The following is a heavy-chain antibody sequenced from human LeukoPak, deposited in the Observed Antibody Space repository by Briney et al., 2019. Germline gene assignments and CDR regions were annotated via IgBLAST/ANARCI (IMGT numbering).Heavy chain of an antibody. V-gene: IGHV3-30*02. CDR1: GFTFSSYG. CDR2: IRCDGSNK. Sequence: GGSLRLSCAASGFTFSSYGMHWVRQAPGKGLEWVAFIRCDGSNKYYADSVKGRFTISRDNSKNTLYLQMNSLRAEDTAVYYCAKVGSLPKLLVYYYYMDVWGKGTTVTVSS. D-gene: IGHD1-26*01. J-gene: IGHJ6*03. CDR3: AKVGSLPKLLVYYYYMDV.